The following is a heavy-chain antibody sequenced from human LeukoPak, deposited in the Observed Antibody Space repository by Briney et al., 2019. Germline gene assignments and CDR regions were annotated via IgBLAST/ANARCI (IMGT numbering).Heavy chain of an antibody. CDR3: ARGLKGYVWGSYRYRGIYYMDV. J-gene: IGHJ6*03. CDR1: GFTFSDYY. CDR2: ISSSGSTI. D-gene: IGHD3-16*02. Sequence: GGSLRLSCAASGFTFSDYYMSWIRQAPGKGLEWVSYISSSGSTIYYADSVKGRFTISRDNAKNSLYLQMNSLRAEDTAVYYCARGLKGYVWGSYRYRGIYYMDVWGKGTTVTVSS. V-gene: IGHV3-11*01.